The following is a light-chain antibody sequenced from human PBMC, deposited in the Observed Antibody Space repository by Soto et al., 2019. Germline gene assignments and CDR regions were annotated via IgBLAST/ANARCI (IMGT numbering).Light chain of an antibody. J-gene: IGKJ3*01. V-gene: IGKV3D-15*01. CDR2: GAS. CDR3: QQHNACPLT. CDR1: QGIGNK. Sequence: EIVMTQSPSTLSASPGETATLSCRASQGIGNKLAWYQQKPGQAPRLLIYGASTRATGIPARFSGSGSGTDFTLTISSLQSEDFAIYYCQQHNACPLTFGPGTKVDLK.